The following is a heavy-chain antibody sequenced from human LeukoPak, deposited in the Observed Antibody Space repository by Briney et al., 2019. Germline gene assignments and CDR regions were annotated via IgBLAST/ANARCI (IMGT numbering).Heavy chain of an antibody. J-gene: IGHJ4*02. D-gene: IGHD2-21*01. CDR3: VRDRSRLIY. CDR2: IKEDGSEK. CDR1: GFTFSSFW. V-gene: IGHV3-7*01. Sequence: GGSSRLSCAVSGFTFSSFWMSWVRQAPGRGLEWVAAIKEDGSEKNYVDSVKGRFTISRDNAKNSLFLQMNSLRPEDTAVYYCVRDRSRLIYWGQGTQVTVSS.